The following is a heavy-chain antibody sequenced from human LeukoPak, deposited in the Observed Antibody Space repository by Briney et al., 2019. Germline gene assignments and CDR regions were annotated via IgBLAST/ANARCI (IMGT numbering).Heavy chain of an antibody. CDR1: GYTFTSYG. V-gene: IGHV1-46*01. CDR3: ARWLGEYYFDS. Sequence: ASVKVSCKASGYTFTSYGISWVRQAPGQGLEWMGIINPSGGSTSYAQKFQGRVTMTRDTSTSTVYMELSSLRSEDTAVYYCARWLGEYYFDSWGQGTLVTVSS. J-gene: IGHJ4*02. D-gene: IGHD5-12*01. CDR2: INPSGGST.